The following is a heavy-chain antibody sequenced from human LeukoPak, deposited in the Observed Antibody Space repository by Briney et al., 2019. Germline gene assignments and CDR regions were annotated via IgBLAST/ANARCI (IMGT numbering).Heavy chain of an antibody. CDR1: GYTFTGYY. D-gene: IGHD4-17*01. V-gene: IGHV1-2*02. J-gene: IGHJ5*02. CDR3: ARAPNGDYGGFNWFDP. Sequence: ASVKVSCKASGYTFTGYYMHWVRQAPGQGLEWMGWINPNGGGTNYAQKFQGRVTMTRDTSISTAYMELSRLRSDDTAVYYCARAPNGDYGGFNWFDPWGQGNLVTVSS. CDR2: INPNGGGT.